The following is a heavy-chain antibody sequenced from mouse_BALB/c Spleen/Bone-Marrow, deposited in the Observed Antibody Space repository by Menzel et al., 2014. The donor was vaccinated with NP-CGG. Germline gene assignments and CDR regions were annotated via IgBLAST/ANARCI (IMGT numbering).Heavy chain of an antibody. V-gene: IGHV5-6-3*01. J-gene: IGHJ4*01. CDR1: RFTFSSYG. CDR3: ARDRYYGYAMDY. D-gene: IGHD1-1*01. CDR2: INSNGGST. Sequence: EVKLQESGGGLVQPGGSLKLSCAASRFTFSSYGMSWVRQTPDKRLELVATINSNGGSTYYPDSVKGRVTISRDNAKNTLYLQMSSLKSEATAMYYCARDRYYGYAMDYWGQGTSVTVSS.